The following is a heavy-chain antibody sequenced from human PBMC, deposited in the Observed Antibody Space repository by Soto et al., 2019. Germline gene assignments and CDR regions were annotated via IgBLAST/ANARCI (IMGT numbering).Heavy chain of an antibody. V-gene: IGHV4-59*08. Sequence: PPETLSLTCTVSGGSISSYYWSWIRQPPGKGLEWIGYIYYSGSTNYNPSLKSRVTISVDTSKNQFSLKLSSVTAADTAVYYCARHRVGFGELFKGFLDYWGQGTLVTFSS. CDR2: IYYSGST. CDR3: ARHRVGFGELFKGFLDY. D-gene: IGHD3-10*01. CDR1: GGSISSYY. J-gene: IGHJ4*02.